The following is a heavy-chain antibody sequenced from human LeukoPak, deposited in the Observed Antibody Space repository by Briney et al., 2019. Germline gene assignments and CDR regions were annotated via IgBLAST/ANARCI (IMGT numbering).Heavy chain of an antibody. CDR2: INHSGST. CDR3: ARGAKYYYGSGSYHFDY. D-gene: IGHD3-10*01. CDR1: GGSFSGYY. V-gene: IGHV4-34*01. Sequence: SETLSLTCAVYGGSFSGYYWSWIRQPPGKGPEWIGEINHSGSTNYNPSLKSRVTISVDTSKNQFSLKLSSVTAADTAVYYCARGAKYYYGSGSYHFDYWGQGTLVTVSS. J-gene: IGHJ4*02.